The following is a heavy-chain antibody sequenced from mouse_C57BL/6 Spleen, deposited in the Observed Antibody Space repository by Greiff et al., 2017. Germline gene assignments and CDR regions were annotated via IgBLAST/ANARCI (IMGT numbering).Heavy chain of an antibody. D-gene: IGHD1-1*01. CDR3: ARDEILTVVGYFDV. V-gene: IGHV5-4*01. CDR2: ISDGGSYT. CDR1: GFTFSSYA. Sequence: EVKLMESGGGLVKPGGSLKLSCAASGFTFSSYAMSWVRQTPEKRLEWVATISDGGSYTYYPDNVKGRFTISRDNAKNNLYLQMSHLKSEDTAMYYCARDEILTVVGYFDVWGTGTTVTVSS. J-gene: IGHJ1*03.